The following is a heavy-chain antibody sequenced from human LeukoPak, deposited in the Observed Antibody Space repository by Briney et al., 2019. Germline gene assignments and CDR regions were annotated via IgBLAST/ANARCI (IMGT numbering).Heavy chain of an antibody. J-gene: IGHJ4*02. CDR3: ARGRSYDFWSGYYIGQLAYFDY. Sequence: PSETLSLTCAVYGGSFSGYCWSWIRQPPGKGLEWIGEINHSGSTNYNPSLKSRVTISVDTSKNQFSLKLSSVTAADTAVYYCARGRSYDFWSGYYIGQLAYFDYWGQGTLVTVSS. D-gene: IGHD3-3*01. CDR2: INHSGST. V-gene: IGHV4-34*01. CDR1: GGSFSGYC.